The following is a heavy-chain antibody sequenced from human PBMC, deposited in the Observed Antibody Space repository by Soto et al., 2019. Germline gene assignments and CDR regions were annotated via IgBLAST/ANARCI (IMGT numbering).Heavy chain of an antibody. CDR3: ARGSLYCSSTSCSYGMDV. V-gene: IGHV3-33*01. CDR2: IWFDGSNE. CDR1: GFTFSDYG. Sequence: GGSLRLSCAASGFTFSDYGMHWVRQAPGEGLQWVAVIWFDGSNEHYADSVKGRFTISRDNSKNTLYLQMYSLRAGDTAVYYCARGSLYCSSTSCSYGMDVWGQGTTVTVSS. D-gene: IGHD2-15*01. J-gene: IGHJ6*02.